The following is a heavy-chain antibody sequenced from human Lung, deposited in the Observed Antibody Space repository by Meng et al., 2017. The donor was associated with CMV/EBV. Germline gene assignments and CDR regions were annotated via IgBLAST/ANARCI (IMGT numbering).Heavy chain of an antibody. CDR1: GGSISSSSYY. D-gene: IGHD5/OR15-5a*01. CDR2: VFHTGAT. V-gene: IGHV4-31*03. CDR3: ARDSLYEPKYGTDV. Sequence: SETLSLXXTVSGGSISSSSYYWSWIRQHPGKGPEWIGYVFHTGATYYSPSLNSRLTLSLDTSKNQFSLKLSSVTAADTAVYYCARDSLYEPKYGTDVWGPGTTVTVSS. J-gene: IGHJ6*02.